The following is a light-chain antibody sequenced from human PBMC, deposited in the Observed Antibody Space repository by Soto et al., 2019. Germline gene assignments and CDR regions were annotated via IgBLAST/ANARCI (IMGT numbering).Light chain of an antibody. CDR2: YDT. J-gene: IGLJ2*01. CDR1: NIRTKA. CDR3: QVWDSKTDHVG. V-gene: IGLV3-21*04. Sequence: SYELTQPPSVSVAPGNTAQITCEGNNIRTKAVHWYQQEAGQAPVLLIYYDTHRPSGIPERFSGSYSGGTAILTISRVEVGDEADYYCQVWDSKTDHVGFGGGTQLTV.